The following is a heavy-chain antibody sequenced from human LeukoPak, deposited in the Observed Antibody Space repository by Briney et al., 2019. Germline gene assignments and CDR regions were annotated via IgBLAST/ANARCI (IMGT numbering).Heavy chain of an antibody. J-gene: IGHJ4*02. Sequence: GGTLRLSCAASGFTFSSYGMSWVRQAPGKGLEWVSAISGSGGSTYYADSEKGRFTISRDNSKNTLYLQMNSLRAEDTAVYYCAKTLRVHSGSYLDYWGQGTLVTVSS. CDR3: AKTLRVHSGSYLDY. CDR1: GFTFSSYG. V-gene: IGHV3-23*01. CDR2: ISGSGGST. D-gene: IGHD1-26*01.